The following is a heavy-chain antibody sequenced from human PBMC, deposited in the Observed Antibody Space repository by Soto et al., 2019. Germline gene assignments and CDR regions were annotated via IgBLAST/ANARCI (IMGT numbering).Heavy chain of an antibody. D-gene: IGHD6-13*01. V-gene: IGHV5-51*01. CDR2: IYPGNSNT. CDR1: GCSFTSYC. CDR3: ARRRIAASGWDV. Sequence: PCESLKISWDGAGCSFTSYCIGRVRQMPGKGPEWMGIIYPGNSNTRYSPSFQGQVTISADKSISTAYLQWSSLKASDTAMYYCARRRIAASGWDVWGQGTTVTVS. J-gene: IGHJ6*02.